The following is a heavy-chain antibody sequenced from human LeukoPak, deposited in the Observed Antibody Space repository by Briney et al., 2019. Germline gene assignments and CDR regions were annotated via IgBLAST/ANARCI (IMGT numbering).Heavy chain of an antibody. CDR3: ARQHSSGWYPIDY. J-gene: IGHJ4*02. V-gene: IGHV5-51*01. Sequence: GESLKISCKGSGYSFNTYWIGWVRQMPGKGLEWMGIIYPGDSDTKYSPSFQGQVTISADKSISTAYLQWSSLKASDTAMYYCARQHSSGWYPIDYWGQGTLVTVSS. CDR2: IYPGDSDT. CDR1: GYSFNTYW. D-gene: IGHD6-19*01.